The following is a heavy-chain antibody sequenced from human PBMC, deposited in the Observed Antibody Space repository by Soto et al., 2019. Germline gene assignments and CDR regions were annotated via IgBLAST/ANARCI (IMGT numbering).Heavy chain of an antibody. J-gene: IGHJ6*03. CDR3: ARQKHPALYYYHYMDV. D-gene: IGHD2-2*01. CDR1: GGSISRYY. CDR2: IYYSGST. Sequence: SETLSLTCTVSGGSISRYYCGWIRQPPGKGLEWIGYIYYSGSTNYNPSLKSRVTISVDTSKNQFSLKLSSVTAADTAVYYCARQKHPALYYYHYMDVWGKGTTVTVSS. V-gene: IGHV4-59*08.